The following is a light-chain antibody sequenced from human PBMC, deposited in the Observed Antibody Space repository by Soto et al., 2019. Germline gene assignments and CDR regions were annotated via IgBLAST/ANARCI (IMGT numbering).Light chain of an antibody. Sequence: DRQMHPSPSTLSAAVVYIVPITCRSRQNIVNWLAWYQQKPGKAPNLLIYKTSTLQRGVPPMFSGSGSGTAFTLPISRLQPPDFATYYCQQHDSHPMYTGGKGTTGDI. CDR2: KTS. CDR3: QQHDSHPMYT. CDR1: QNIVNW. V-gene: IGKV1-5*03. J-gene: IGKJ2*01.